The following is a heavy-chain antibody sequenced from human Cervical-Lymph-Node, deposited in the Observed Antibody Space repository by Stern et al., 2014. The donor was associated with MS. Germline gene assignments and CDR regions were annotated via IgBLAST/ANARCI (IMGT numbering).Heavy chain of an antibody. CDR1: GFSFSAYG. CDR3: AKGDNWRRLNP. J-gene: IGHJ5*02. CDR2: LSADGTLK. Sequence: VQLVESGGVVVQPGRSLRLSCAASGFSFSAYGMHWVRQAPGKGLVLVAVLSADGTLKFYGDSVKGRFTISRDNSKNTLFLQMNSLRAEDTAVYYCAKGDNWRRLNPWGQGTLVTVSS. D-gene: IGHD1-20*01. V-gene: IGHV3-30*18.